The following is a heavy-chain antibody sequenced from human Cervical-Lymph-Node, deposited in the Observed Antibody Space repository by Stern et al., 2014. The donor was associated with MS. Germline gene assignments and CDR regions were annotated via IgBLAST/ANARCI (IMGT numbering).Heavy chain of an antibody. CDR1: GGSFSSIE. V-gene: IGHV1-69*01. Sequence: VHLVESGAEVKRPGSSMKVSCKASGGSFSSIEISWVRQAPGLGLEWLGGISPMFGTTNYVQKVQGRVTIIADVSTSTVNMELSSLRSEDTAVYYCVRDQGGIAGSWGQGTLVTVSS. J-gene: IGHJ4*02. CDR3: VRDQGGIAGS. D-gene: IGHD6-13*01. CDR2: ISPMFGTT.